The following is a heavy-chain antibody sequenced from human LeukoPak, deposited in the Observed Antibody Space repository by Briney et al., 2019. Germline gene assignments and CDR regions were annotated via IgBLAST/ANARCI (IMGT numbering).Heavy chain of an antibody. CDR2: ISGSGTST. CDR1: GFTFRSYA. D-gene: IGHD3-22*01. CDR3: EGTYYYDSSDDY. V-gene: IGHV3-23*01. Sequence: GGSLRLSCAASGFTFRSYAMSWVRQAPGEGLEWVLAISGSGTSTYYADSVKGRFTISRDNSKNTLYLQMNSLRAEDTAVYYCEGTYYYDSSDDYWGQGTLVTVSS. J-gene: IGHJ4*02.